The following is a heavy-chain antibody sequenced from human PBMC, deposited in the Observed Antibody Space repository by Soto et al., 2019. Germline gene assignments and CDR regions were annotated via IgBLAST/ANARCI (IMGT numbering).Heavy chain of an antibody. V-gene: IGHV4-61*01. D-gene: IGHD3-22*01. CDR2: IYYSGST. J-gene: IGHJ5*02. CDR3: ARAPIITMIVNWLDP. Sequence: PSETLSLTCTVSGGSVSSGSYYWSWIRQPPGKGLEWIGYIYYSGSTNYNPSLKSRVTISVDTSKNQFSLKLSSVTAADTAVYYCARAPIITMIVNWLDPWGQGTLVTVSS. CDR1: GGSVSSGSYY.